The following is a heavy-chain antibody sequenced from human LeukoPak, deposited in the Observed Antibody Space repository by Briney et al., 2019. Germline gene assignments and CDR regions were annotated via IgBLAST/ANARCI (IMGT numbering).Heavy chain of an antibody. CDR1: GSTFSRYW. Sequence: GGSLRLSCAASGSTFSRYWMHWVRHAPGKGLVWVSRLKYDGSDTNYADSVKGRFTISRDNAKNMLYLQMDCITAEDKAVYYCTTGIGNYYYYWGQGTLVTVSS. V-gene: IGHV3-74*01. J-gene: IGHJ4*02. D-gene: IGHD3-10*01. CDR3: TTGIGNYYYY. CDR2: LKYDGSDT.